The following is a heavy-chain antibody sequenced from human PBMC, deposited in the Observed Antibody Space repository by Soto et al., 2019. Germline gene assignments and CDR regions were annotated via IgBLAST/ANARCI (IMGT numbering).Heavy chain of an antibody. CDR2: ISYDGSNK. CDR1: GFTFSSYG. D-gene: IGHD1-7*01. Sequence: GGSLRLSCAASGFTFSSYGMHWVRQAPGKGLEWVAVISYDGSNKYYADSVKGRFTISRDNSKNTLYLQMNSLRAEDTAVYYCAKDLELRSYYYYGMDVWGQGTTVTVSS. V-gene: IGHV3-30*18. CDR3: AKDLELRSYYYYGMDV. J-gene: IGHJ6*02.